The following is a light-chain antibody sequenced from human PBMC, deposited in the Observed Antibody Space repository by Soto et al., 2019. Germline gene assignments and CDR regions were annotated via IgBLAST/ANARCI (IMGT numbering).Light chain of an antibody. Sequence: LLTQSPPTLSLSPGERETLSCEARQSVSGAYLDWYQQKPGLAPRLLIYDAFGRATGIPDRFSGSGSGTDFTLTISRLEPADFAVYYCQKYGSSPKTFGQGPKVDIK. CDR2: DAF. J-gene: IGKJ1*01. CDR1: QSVSGAY. V-gene: IGKV3D-20*01. CDR3: QKYGSSPKT.